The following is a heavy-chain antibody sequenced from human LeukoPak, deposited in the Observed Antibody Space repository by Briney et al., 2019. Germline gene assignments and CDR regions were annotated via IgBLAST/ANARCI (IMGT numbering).Heavy chain of an antibody. Sequence: SETLSLTCTVSGVSISCSSHYWGWIRQPPGKGLEWSGSFSYSGSTYYNPSLKSRVTISVDTSKNQFSLKLSSVTAADTAVYYCARPRNTYEAGSFDYWGQGTLVTVS. CDR1: GVSISCSSHY. V-gene: IGHV4-39*01. D-gene: IGHD5-18*01. CDR2: FSYSGST. J-gene: IGHJ4*02. CDR3: ARPRNTYEAGSFDY.